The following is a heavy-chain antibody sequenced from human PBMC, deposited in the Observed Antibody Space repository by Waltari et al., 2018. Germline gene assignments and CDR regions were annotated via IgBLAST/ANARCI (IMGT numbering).Heavy chain of an antibody. CDR1: GFTFSSYA. D-gene: IGHD3-9*01. CDR2: ISYDGSNK. V-gene: IGHV3-30-3*01. CDR3: ARDLRYYDILTGPDY. Sequence: QVQLVESGGGVVQPGRSLRLSCAASGFTFSSYAMHWVRQAPGKGLEWVAVISYDGSNKYYADSVKGRFTISRDNSKNTLYLQMNSLRAEDTAVYYCARDLRYYDILTGPDYWGQGTLVTVSS. J-gene: IGHJ4*02.